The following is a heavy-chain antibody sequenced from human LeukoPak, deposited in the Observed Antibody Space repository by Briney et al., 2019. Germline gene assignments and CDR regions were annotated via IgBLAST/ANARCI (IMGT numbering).Heavy chain of an antibody. CDR2: IHFDGSTK. CDR3: AKDQCTRTSCDGYPGY. J-gene: IGHJ4*02. CDR1: GFTFSSYG. D-gene: IGHD2-2*01. Sequence: GGSPRLSCAASGFTFSSYGMHWVRQAPGKGLEWVAFIHFDGSTKYSGDSVQGRFTISRDNSRNILYLQMNNLRPEDTAFYYCAKDQCTRTSCDGYPGYWGQGTLVTVSS. V-gene: IGHV3-30*02.